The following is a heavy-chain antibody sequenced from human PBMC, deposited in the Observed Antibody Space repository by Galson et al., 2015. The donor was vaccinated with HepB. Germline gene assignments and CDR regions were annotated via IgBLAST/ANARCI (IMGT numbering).Heavy chain of an antibody. CDR3: TTDVYYTTYWSWLDP. CDR2: INSKTDGETT. Sequence: SLRLSCSASGFPFNNAWVTWVRQAPGMGLEWFGRINSKTDGETTDYAAPVKGRFTISSDDSKNRFYLQMNSLKTEDTAVYYCTTDVYYTTYWSWLDPWGQGTLVTVSS. J-gene: IGHJ5*02. CDR1: GFPFNNAW. D-gene: IGHD2-2*02. V-gene: IGHV3-15*01.